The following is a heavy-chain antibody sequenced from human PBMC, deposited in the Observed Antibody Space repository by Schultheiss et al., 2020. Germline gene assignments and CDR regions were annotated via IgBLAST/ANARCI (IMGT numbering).Heavy chain of an antibody. CDR2: INPNSGGT. CDR1: GYTFTGYY. CDR3: ATDGASYYYDSSGYWSLGY. D-gene: IGHD3-22*01. J-gene: IGHJ4*02. V-gene: IGHV1-2*02. Sequence: ASVKVSCKASGYTFTGYYMHWVRQAPGQGLEWMGWINPNSGGTNYAQKFQGRVTMTRDTSISTAYMELSRLRSEDTAVYYCATDGASYYYDSSGYWSLGYWGQGTLVTVSS.